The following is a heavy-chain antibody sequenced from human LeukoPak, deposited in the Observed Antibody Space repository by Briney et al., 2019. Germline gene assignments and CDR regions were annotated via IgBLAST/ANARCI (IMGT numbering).Heavy chain of an antibody. CDR3: ARYREDYYDSSGYDP. D-gene: IGHD3-22*01. Sequence: SETLSLTCTVSGGSISSSSYYWGWIRQPPGKGLGWIGSIYYSGSTYYNPSLKSRVTISVDTSKNQFSLKLSSVTAADTAVYYCARYREDYYDSSGYDPWGQGTLVTVSS. J-gene: IGHJ5*02. CDR1: GGSISSSSYY. V-gene: IGHV4-39*01. CDR2: IYYSGST.